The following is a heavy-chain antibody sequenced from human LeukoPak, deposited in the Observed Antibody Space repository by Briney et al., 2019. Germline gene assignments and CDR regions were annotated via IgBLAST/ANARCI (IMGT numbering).Heavy chain of an antibody. Sequence: TGGSLRLSCTASGFNLSSYEMDWVRQAPGKGQEWLSYIISSSSTTYYADSVKGRFTISRDNAKNSVYLQMTSLRAEDTAVYYCATDSRRGLYDAFDIWGQGTMVTVSS. D-gene: IGHD3-22*01. V-gene: IGHV3-48*03. CDR3: ATDSRRGLYDAFDI. CDR2: IISSSSTT. J-gene: IGHJ3*02. CDR1: GFNLSSYE.